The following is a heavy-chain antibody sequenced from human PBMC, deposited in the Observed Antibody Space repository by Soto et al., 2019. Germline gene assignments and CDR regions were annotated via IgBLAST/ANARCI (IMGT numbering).Heavy chain of an antibody. CDR3: ARDAGEDSSSSGGFDP. CDR2: ISSSGSTI. J-gene: IGHJ5*02. CDR1: GFTFSDYY. D-gene: IGHD6-6*01. V-gene: IGHV3-11*01. Sequence: PVGSLRLSCAASGFTFSDYYMSWIRQAPGKGLEWVSYISSSGSTIYYADSVKGRFTISRDNAKNSLYLQMNSLRAEDTAVYYCARDAGEDSSSSGGFDPWGQGTLVTVSS.